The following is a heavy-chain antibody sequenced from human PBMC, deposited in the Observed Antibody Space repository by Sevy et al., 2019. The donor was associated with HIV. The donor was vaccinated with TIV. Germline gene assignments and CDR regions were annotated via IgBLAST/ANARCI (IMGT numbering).Heavy chain of an antibody. D-gene: IGHD2-2*01. CDR3: VKGNDRVVGTFFDH. Sequence: GGSLRLSCAASGFRFDDYAMFWVRQAPGKGLEWVSGMSSNSGFRGYADSVKGRFTISRDNTKKSLYLQMNSLTPEDTALYYGVKGNDRVVGTFFDHWGQGTLVTVSS. CDR2: MSSNSGFR. CDR1: GFRFDDYA. J-gene: IGHJ4*02. V-gene: IGHV3-9*01.